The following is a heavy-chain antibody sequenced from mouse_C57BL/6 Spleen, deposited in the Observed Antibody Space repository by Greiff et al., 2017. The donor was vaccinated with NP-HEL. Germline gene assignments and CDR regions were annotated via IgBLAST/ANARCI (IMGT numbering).Heavy chain of an antibody. J-gene: IGHJ3*01. V-gene: IGHV1-26*01. CDR1: GYTFTDYY. Sequence: EVQLQQSGPELVKPGASVKISCKASGYTFTDYYMNWVKQSHGKSLEWIGDINPNNGGTSYKQKFKGKATLTVDKSSSTAYMELRSLTSEDSAVYYCASNYSSFAYWGQGTLVTVSA. CDR3: ASNYSSFAY. D-gene: IGHD3-1*01. CDR2: INPNNGGT.